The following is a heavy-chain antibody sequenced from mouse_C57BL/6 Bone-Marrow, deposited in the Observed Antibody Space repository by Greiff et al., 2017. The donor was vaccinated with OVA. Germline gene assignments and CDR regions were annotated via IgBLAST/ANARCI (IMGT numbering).Heavy chain of an antibody. CDR2: IRSKSSNDAT. Sequence: EVKLVESGGGLVQPKGSLKLSCAASGFTFNTYAMHWVRQAPGKGLEWVARIRSKSSNDATYYADSVKDRFTISRDDSQSMLYLQMNNLKTEDTAMYYCVRERLRRLDYWGQGTTLTVSS. CDR1: GFTFNTYA. V-gene: IGHV10-3*01. J-gene: IGHJ2*01. D-gene: IGHD2-4*01. CDR3: VRERLRRLDY.